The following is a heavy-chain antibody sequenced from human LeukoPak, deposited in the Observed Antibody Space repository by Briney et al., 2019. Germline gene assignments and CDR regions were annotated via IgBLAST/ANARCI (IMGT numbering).Heavy chain of an antibody. CDR1: GGTFSSYA. CDR3: ASGVAVTAPDAFDI. J-gene: IGHJ3*02. V-gene: IGHV1-69*04. Sequence: SVKVSCKASGGTFSSYAISWVQQAPGQGLEWMGRIIPILGIANYAQKFQGRVTITADKSTSTAYMELSSLRSEDTAVYYCASGVAVTAPDAFDIWGQGTMVTVSS. D-gene: IGHD2-21*02. CDR2: IIPILGIA.